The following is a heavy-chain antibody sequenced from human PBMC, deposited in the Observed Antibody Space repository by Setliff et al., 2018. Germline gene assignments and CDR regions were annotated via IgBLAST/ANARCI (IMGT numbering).Heavy chain of an antibody. Sequence: ASVKVSCKASGYIFNTFGISWVRRAPGQGLERIGWISPYNGDTKYAQKLQDRVTMTIDTSTSTAYVEVRSLRSDDTALYYCARSPPNRGVGQGHHMDVWGKGTSVTVSS. J-gene: IGHJ6*03. D-gene: IGHD1-26*01. V-gene: IGHV1-18*01. CDR1: GYIFNTFG. CDR3: ARSPPNRGVGQGHHMDV. CDR2: ISPYNGDT.